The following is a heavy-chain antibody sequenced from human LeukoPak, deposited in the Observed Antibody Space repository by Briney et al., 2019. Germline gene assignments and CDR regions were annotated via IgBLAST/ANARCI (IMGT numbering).Heavy chain of an antibody. V-gene: IGHV4-39*07. J-gene: IGHJ4*02. D-gene: IGHD3-16*01. Sequence: SETLSLTCTVSGGSISSSSYYWGWIRQPPGKGLEWIGSFYYSGTTYYNPSLKSRVTISVDTSKNQFSLRLSSVTAADTAVYYCAKNGDFCLEYWGQGTLVTVSS. CDR2: FYYSGTT. CDR3: AKNGDFCLEY. CDR1: GGSISSSSYY.